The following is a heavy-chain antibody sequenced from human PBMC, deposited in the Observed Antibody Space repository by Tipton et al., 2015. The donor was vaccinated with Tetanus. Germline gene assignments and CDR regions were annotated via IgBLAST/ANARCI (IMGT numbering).Heavy chain of an antibody. CDR2: IGTAGDT. CDR3: ARAGVGATPLDY. CDR1: GFTFSSYD. J-gene: IGHJ4*02. V-gene: IGHV3-13*01. D-gene: IGHD1-26*01. Sequence: SLRLSCAASGFTFSSYDVHWVRQATGKGLEWVSAIGTAGDTYYPGSVKGRFTISRENAKNSLYLQMNSLRAGDTAVYYCARAGVGATPLDYWGQGTLVTVSS.